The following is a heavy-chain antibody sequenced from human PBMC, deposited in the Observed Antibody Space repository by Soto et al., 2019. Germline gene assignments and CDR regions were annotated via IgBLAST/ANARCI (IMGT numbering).Heavy chain of an antibody. Sequence: SETLSLTCAVYGGSFSGYYWSWIRQPPGKGLEWIGEINHSGSTNYNPSLKSRVTISVDTSKNQFSLKLSSVTAADTAVYYCARGLDLRYNWNYCWFDPWGQGTLVTVSS. CDR1: GGSFSGYY. J-gene: IGHJ5*02. CDR2: INHSGST. D-gene: IGHD1-7*01. V-gene: IGHV4-34*01. CDR3: ARGLDLRYNWNYCWFDP.